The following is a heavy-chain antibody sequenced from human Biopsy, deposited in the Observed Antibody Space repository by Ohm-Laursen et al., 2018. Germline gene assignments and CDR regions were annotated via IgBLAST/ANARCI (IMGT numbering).Heavy chain of an antibody. V-gene: IGHV3-21*01. CDR2: ISSSSDNI. CDR3: ARSRGSSGIATIYYYGMEV. Sequence: SLRLSCSASGFTLSSYSMNWVRQTPGKGLEWVSTISSSSDNIYYVDSVKGRSTISRDNAKNSLYLQMNSLRAEDTAVYYCARSRGSSGIATIYYYGMEVWGQGTTVTVSS. D-gene: IGHD3-10*01. J-gene: IGHJ6*02. CDR1: GFTLSSYS.